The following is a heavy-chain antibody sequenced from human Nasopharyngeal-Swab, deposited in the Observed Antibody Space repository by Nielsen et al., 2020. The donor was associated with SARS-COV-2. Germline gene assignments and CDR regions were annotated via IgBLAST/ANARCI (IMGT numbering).Heavy chain of an antibody. V-gene: IGHV3-23*01. Sequence: VRQAPGKGLEWVSAIRGSGGSTYYADSVKGRFTISRDNSKNTLYLQMNSLRAEDTAVYYCAKNPPFSDYFDYWGQGTLVTVSS. CDR2: IRGSGGST. J-gene: IGHJ4*02. CDR3: AKNPPFSDYFDY.